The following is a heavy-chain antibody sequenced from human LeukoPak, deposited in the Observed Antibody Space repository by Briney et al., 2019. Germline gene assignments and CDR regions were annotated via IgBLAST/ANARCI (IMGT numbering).Heavy chain of an antibody. CDR1: GGSFSGYY. CDR2: ITDSGST. D-gene: IGHD6-13*01. CDR3: ARGDRAAAGYREWVDRYRRDYYYYYMDV. V-gene: IGHV4-34*01. J-gene: IGHJ6*03. Sequence: SETLSLTCAVYGGSFSGYYWSWLRQPPGKGLEWVGEITDSGSTNYNPSLKSRVTISVDKSNNHFSLKLSSVTAADTAVYYCARGDRAAAGYREWVDRYRRDYYYYYMDVWGKGATVTVSS.